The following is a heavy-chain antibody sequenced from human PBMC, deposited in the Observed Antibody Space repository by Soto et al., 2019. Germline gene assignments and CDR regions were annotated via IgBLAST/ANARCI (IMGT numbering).Heavy chain of an antibody. CDR1: GYTFTTYD. V-gene: IGHV1-8*01. D-gene: IGHD2-15*01. CDR2: MNPNSGNT. CDR3: ARRKYCSGGSCYLGPYNWFDP. J-gene: IGHJ5*02. Sequence: ASVKVSCKASGYTFTTYDINGVRLAPGQGPEWMGWMNPNSGNTGYAQKFQGRVTMIRNTSISTAYMELSSLRSEDTAVYYCARRKYCSGGSCYLGPYNWFDPWGQGTLVTAPQ.